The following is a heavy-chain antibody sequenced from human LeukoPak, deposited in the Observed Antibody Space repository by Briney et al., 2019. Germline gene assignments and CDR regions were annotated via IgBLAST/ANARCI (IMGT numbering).Heavy chain of an antibody. D-gene: IGHD4-17*01. CDR1: GGAFSGYY. CDR2: INHSGGT. J-gene: IGHJ4*02. Sequence: SETLSLTCAVYGGAFSGYYWSWIRQPPGKGLEWIGEINHSGGTKYSPSLKSRVTISVDTSKNQFSLRLSSVTAADTAVYYCAYSTVLTRGYYWGQGTLVTVSS. V-gene: IGHV4-34*01. CDR3: AYSTVLTRGYY.